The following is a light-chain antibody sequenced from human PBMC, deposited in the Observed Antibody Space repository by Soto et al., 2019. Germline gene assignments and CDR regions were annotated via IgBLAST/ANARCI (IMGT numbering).Light chain of an antibody. CDR1: QGISNY. J-gene: IGKJ1*01. V-gene: IGKV1-5*03. Sequence: DIQLTQSPSFLSASVGDRVTLTCRASQGISNYLAWYQQKPGKAPNLLIYKASSLESGVPSRFSGSGSGTEFTLTISSLQPDDFATYYCQQYNSYSTTFGQGTKVDIK. CDR2: KAS. CDR3: QQYNSYSTT.